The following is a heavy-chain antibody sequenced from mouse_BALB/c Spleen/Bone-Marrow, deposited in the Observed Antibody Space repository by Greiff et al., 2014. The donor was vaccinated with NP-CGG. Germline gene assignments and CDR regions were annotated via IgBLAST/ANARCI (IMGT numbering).Heavy chain of an antibody. V-gene: IGHV1-63*02. Sequence: QVQLKESGAELVRPGTSVKMSCKAAGYTFTNYWIGWIKQRPGHGLEWIGDIYPGGGYTNYNEKFQGKATLTADTSSSTAYMQLSSLTSEDSAIFYCAIRGDISGYGFAYWGQGTLVTVFA. CDR2: IYPGGGYT. J-gene: IGHJ3*01. D-gene: IGHD3-2*01. CDR3: AIRGDISGYGFAY. CDR1: GYTFTNYW.